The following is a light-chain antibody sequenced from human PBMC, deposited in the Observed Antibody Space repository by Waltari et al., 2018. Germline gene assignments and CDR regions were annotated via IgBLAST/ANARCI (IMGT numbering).Light chain of an antibody. Sequence: QSVLTQPPSVSAAPGPKVTISCSGSSSNIGNNSVSWFQHVSGTAPKLLIYEYNKRPSGLPDRFSGSKAGTSATLGITGLQTGDEAHYYCATWDSSLSAWVFGGGTKLTVL. CDR1: SSNIGNNS. CDR2: EYN. V-gene: IGLV1-51*02. J-gene: IGLJ3*02. CDR3: ATWDSSLSAWV.